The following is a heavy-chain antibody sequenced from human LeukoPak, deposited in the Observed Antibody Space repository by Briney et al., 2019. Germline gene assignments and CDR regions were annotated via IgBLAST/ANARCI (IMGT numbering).Heavy chain of an antibody. CDR2: ILYDGSNK. CDR1: GFTFSSYA. Sequence: GGSLRLSCAASGFTFSSYAMHWVRQAPGKGLEWVSVILYDGSNKFYADSVKGRFTISRDNSKNTLYLQMNSLRPEDTARYYCTRDFGPGGRIRLAGRGEGIDCWGQGTLVTVSS. V-gene: IGHV3-30-3*01. J-gene: IGHJ4*02. CDR3: TRDFGPGGRIRLAGRGEGIDC. D-gene: IGHD6-19*01.